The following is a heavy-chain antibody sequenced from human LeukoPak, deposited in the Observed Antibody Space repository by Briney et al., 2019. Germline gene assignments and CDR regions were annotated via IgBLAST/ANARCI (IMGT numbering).Heavy chain of an antibody. Sequence: GGSLRLSCAASGFTLSSYWMSWVRQAPGKGLEWVANIKQDGSEKYYVDSVKGQFTISRDNAKNSLYLQMNSLRAEDTAVYYCARADTAMVPFDYWGQGTLVTVSS. J-gene: IGHJ4*02. D-gene: IGHD5-18*01. CDR2: IKQDGSEK. CDR3: ARADTAMVPFDY. V-gene: IGHV3-7*03. CDR1: GFTLSSYW.